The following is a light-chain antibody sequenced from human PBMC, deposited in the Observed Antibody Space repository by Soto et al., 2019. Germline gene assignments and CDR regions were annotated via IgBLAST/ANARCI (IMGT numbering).Light chain of an antibody. CDR2: DAS. Sequence: EIVLTQSPVTLSLSPGESATLSCRASQSVRTYLAWYQVKPGQAPRXLIYDASSRATGIPDRFSGSGSGTDCTLTISRLEPEDFTVYYCQQYGSPTWTFGQGTKVDIK. CDR1: QSVRTY. V-gene: IGKV3-20*01. J-gene: IGKJ1*01. CDR3: QQYGSPTWT.